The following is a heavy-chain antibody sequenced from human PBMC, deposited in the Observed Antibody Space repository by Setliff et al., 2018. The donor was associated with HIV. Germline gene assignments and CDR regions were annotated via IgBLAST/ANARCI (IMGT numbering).Heavy chain of an antibody. Sequence: VASVKVSCKISGYTLTELSIHWVRQAPGKGLEWMANFDPEDGETFYAQKFQGRLTMTEDTSTDTAYMELSSLRSDGTAMYYCATDPGYSSTWYSESFQHWGQGTVVTVSS. CDR1: GYTLTELS. J-gene: IGHJ1*01. D-gene: IGHD6-13*01. V-gene: IGHV1-24*01. CDR3: ATDPGYSSTWYSESFQH. CDR2: FDPEDGET.